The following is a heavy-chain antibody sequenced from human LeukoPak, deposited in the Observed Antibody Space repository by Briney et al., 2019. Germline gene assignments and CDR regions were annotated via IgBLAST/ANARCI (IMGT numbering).Heavy chain of an antibody. J-gene: IGHJ6*03. CDR2: ISSSSSYI. CDR1: GFTFSSYS. D-gene: IGHD1-26*01. V-gene: IGHV3-21*01. CDR3: ARVELRDMNSGSYGPYYYYMDV. Sequence: PGESLRLSCAASGFTFSSYSMNWVRQAPGKGLEWVSSISSSSSYIYYADSVKGRFTISRDNAKNSLYLQMNSLRAEDTAVYYCARVELRDMNSGSYGPYYYYMDVWGKGTTVTVSS.